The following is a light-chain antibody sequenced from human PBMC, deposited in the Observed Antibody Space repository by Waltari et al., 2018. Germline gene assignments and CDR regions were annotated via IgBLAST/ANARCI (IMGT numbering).Light chain of an antibody. CDR2: GAT. CDR3: QHYLRLPVT. V-gene: IGKV3-20*01. J-gene: IGKJ1*01. Sequence: EIVLTQSPGNLSLSLGERATVSCRASQSVSRALAWYQQKPGQAPRLPIYGATTRATGIPDRFSGSGSGTDFSLTISRLEPDDFAVYYCQHYLRLPVTFGQGTTVEI. CDR1: QSVSRA.